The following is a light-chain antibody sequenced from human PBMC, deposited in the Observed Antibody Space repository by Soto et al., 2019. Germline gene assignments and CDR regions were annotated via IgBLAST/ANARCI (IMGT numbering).Light chain of an antibody. CDR2: DAS. J-gene: IGKJ4*01. V-gene: IGKV1-5*01. CDR3: QQRSSWPLT. Sequence: DIQMTQSPSALSASLGDRVTITCRASHSIDTWLAWYQQRPGKAPNLLIYDASSLASGVPSRFSGGGSGTEFTLTISSLEPEDFAVYYCQQRSSWPLTFGGGTKVEIK. CDR1: HSIDTW.